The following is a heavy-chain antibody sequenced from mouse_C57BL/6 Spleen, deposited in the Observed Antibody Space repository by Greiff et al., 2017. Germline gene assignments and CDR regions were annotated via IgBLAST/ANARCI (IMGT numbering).Heavy chain of an antibody. CDR3: ARETRWLLGYFEV. V-gene: IGHV1-53*01. D-gene: IGHD2-3*01. J-gene: IGHJ1*03. CDR1: GYTFTSYW. CDR2: INPSNGGT. Sequence: QVQLQQPGTELVKPGASVKLSCKASGYTFTSYWMHWVKQRPGQGLEWIGNINPSNGGTNYNEKFKSKATLTVDKSSSTAYMQLSSLTSEDSAVYCCARETRWLLGYFEVWGTGTTVTVSS.